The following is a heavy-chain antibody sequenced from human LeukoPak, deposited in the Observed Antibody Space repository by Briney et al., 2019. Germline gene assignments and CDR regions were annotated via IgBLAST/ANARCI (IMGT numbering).Heavy chain of an antibody. D-gene: IGHD3-3*01. CDR1: GFTFSSYA. CDR3: AKSDRRITIFGVVPTD. V-gene: IGHV3-23*01. Sequence: SGGSLRLSCAASGFTFSSYAMSWVRQAPGKGLEWVSAISRSGGSTYYADSVKGRFTISRDNSKNTLYLQMNSLRAEDTAVYYCAKSDRRITIFGVVPTDWGQGTLVTVSS. CDR2: ISRSGGST. J-gene: IGHJ4*02.